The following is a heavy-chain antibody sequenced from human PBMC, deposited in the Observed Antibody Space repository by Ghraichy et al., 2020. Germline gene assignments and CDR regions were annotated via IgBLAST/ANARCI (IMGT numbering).Heavy chain of an antibody. CDR2: ISYDGSNK. CDR3: ASIVGATGSDY. V-gene: IGHV3-30-3*01. D-gene: IGHD1-26*01. J-gene: IGHJ4*02. CDR1: GFTFSSYA. Sequence: GGSLRLSCAASGFTFSSYAMHWVRQAPGKGLEWVAVISYDGSNKYYADSVKGRFTISRDNSKNTLYLQMNSLRAEDTAVYYCASIVGATGSDYWGQGTLVTVSS.